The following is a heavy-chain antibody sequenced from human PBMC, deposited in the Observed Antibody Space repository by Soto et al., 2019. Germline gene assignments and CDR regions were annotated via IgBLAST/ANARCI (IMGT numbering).Heavy chain of an antibody. D-gene: IGHD2-2*01. CDR3: ARAPPLGVVVPAATYNWFDP. J-gene: IGHJ5*02. Sequence: SETLSLTCTVSGGSISSGDYYWSWIRQPPGKGLEWIGYIYYSGSTYYNPSLKSRVTIQVDTSKNQFSLKLSSVTAADTAVYYCARAPPLGVVVPAATYNWFDPWGQGTLVTVSS. V-gene: IGHV4-30-4*01. CDR2: IYYSGST. CDR1: GGSISSGDYY.